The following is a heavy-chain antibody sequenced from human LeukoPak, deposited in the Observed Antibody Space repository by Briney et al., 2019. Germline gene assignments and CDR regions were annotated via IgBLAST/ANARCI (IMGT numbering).Heavy chain of an antibody. CDR3: ARGLRAGATGR. V-gene: IGHV4-59*01. Sequence: PSETLSLTCKASGDTISTYYWSWVRQPPGKGLEWIGYVTYSGGTNYNPALKRRLTISVDTCKNQFSMKLRSVTAADTAVYSCARGLRAGATGRWGQGTLVIVSP. CDR2: VTYSGGT. J-gene: IGHJ4*02. CDR1: GDTISTYY. D-gene: IGHD1-26*01.